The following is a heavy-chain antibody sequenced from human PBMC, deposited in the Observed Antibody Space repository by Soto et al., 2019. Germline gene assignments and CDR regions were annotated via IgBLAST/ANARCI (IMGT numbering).Heavy chain of an antibody. CDR2: IHYSGTT. D-gene: IGHD6-13*01. CDR1: GGSMRNYF. J-gene: IGHJ4*02. CDR3: AAGEASSRNLAPYYLDF. V-gene: IGHV4-59*01. Sequence: SETLSLTCTVSGGSMRNYFWTWIRQPPGKXLEWIGYIHYSGTTSFFPSYNPSLRSRVTISEDTSKNQFSLKLLSVTTADTAVYFCAAGEASSRNLAPYYLDFWGQGTLVTVSS.